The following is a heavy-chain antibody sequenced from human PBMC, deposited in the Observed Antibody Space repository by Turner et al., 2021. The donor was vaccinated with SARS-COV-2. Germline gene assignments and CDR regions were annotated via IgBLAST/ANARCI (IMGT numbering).Heavy chain of an antibody. Sequence: QLQLQESGPGLVKASETLSLTCTVSGGSISSSSYYWGWIRQPPGKGLEWIGYIYYSGSTYYNPSLKSRVTISVDTSKNQFSLKLSSVTAADTAVYYCARHSPELRGDYFDYWGQGTLVTVSS. J-gene: IGHJ4*02. CDR1: GGSISSSSYY. CDR3: ARHSPELRGDYFDY. V-gene: IGHV4-39*01. CDR2: IYYSGST. D-gene: IGHD1-26*01.